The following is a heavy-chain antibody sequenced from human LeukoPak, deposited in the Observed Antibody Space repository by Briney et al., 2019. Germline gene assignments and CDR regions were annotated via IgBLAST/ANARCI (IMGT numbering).Heavy chain of an antibody. V-gene: IGHV1-3*01. J-gene: IGHJ4*02. Sequence: FQGRVTITRDTSASTAYMELSSLRSEDTAVYYCARDGPHYFDYWGQGTLVTVSS. CDR3: ARDGPHYFDY.